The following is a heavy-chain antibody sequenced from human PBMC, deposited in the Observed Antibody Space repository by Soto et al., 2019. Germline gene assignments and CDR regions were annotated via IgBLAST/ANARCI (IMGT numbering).Heavy chain of an antibody. V-gene: IGHV5-10-1*03. CDR2: IDPSDSYT. Sequence: EVQLVQSGAEVKKPGESLRISCKGSGYSFTRYWISWVRQMPGKGLEWMGRIDPSDSYTNYSPSFQGHVTIAADKSISTAYLQWSSLKASDTAMYYCARGGGGFVNWFDPWGQGTLVTVSS. J-gene: IGHJ5*02. D-gene: IGHD2-15*01. CDR1: GYSFTRYW. CDR3: ARGGGGFVNWFDP.